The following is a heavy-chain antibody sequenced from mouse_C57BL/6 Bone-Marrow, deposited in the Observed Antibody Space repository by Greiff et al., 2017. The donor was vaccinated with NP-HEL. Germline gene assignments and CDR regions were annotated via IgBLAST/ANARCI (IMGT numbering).Heavy chain of an antibody. D-gene: IGHD1-1*01. V-gene: IGHV1-82*01. J-gene: IGHJ1*03. CDR1: GYAFSSSW. Sequence: QVQLQRSGPELVKPGASVKISCKASGYAFSSSWMNWVKQRPGKGLEWIGRIYPGDGDTNYNGKFKGKATLTADKSSSTAYMQLSSLTAEDSAVYFCARGGYGSSYVGYWYFDVWGTGTTVTVSS. CDR3: ARGGYGSSYVGYWYFDV. CDR2: IYPGDGDT.